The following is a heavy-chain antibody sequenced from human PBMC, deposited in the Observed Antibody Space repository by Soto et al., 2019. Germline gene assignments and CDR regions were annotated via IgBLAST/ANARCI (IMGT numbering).Heavy chain of an antibody. J-gene: IGHJ3*02. D-gene: IGHD3-22*01. CDR3: ARRPYYDRSGYYSENAFDI. CDR1: GYTFISFG. V-gene: IGHV1-18*01. Sequence: GASVKVSCKASGYTFISFGISWVRQAPGQGLEWMGWISAYNGNTNYAQKLQGRVTMTTDTSTSTAYMELRSLRSDDTAVYYCARRPYYDRSGYYSENAFDIWGQGTMVTVS. CDR2: ISAYNGNT.